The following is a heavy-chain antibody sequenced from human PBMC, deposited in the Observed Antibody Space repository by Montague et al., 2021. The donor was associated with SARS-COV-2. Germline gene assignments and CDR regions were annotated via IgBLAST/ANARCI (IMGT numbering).Heavy chain of an antibody. J-gene: IGHJ6*03. D-gene: IGHD3-3*01. CDR1: GDSVSSNSAA. CDR3: ARATEWRGYYYYYMDV. V-gene: IGHV6-1*01. CDR2: TYYRSRWFN. Sequence: CAISGDSVSSNSAAWNWIRQSPSRGLEWLGRTYYRSRWFNDYAVSIRSRITINPDTSKNQFSLQLNSVTPEDTAVYYCARATEWRGYYYYYMDVCGKGTTVTVSS.